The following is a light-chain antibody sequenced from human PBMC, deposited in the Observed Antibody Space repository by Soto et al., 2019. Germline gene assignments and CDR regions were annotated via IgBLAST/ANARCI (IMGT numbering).Light chain of an antibody. Sequence: QSALTQPPSAYGSTRQSVTISCTGTSSDVGGYNYVSWYQQHPGKAPKVMMYQINKRPSGVPDRYSGSKSGNTASLTVSGLQAEDEADYYCSSYAGSNNWLFGGGTKLTVL. CDR3: SSYAGSNNWL. J-gene: IGLJ3*02. CDR1: SSDVGGYNY. V-gene: IGLV2-8*01. CDR2: QIN.